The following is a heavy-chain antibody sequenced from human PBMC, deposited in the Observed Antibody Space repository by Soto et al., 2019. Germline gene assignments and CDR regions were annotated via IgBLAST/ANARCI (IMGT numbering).Heavy chain of an antibody. CDR1: GEYFTGYY. D-gene: IGHD3-3*01. J-gene: IGHJ6*03. CDR3: ARGYYDFWSGFPSMDV. Sequence: SQILCLTNAVYGEYFTGYYWRWIRQPPGAGLEWIGEINHSGTTNYNPSLKSRVIISLDTSKNQFSLKLSSVTAADTAVYYCARGYYDFWSGFPSMDVWGKGTTVTVSS. CDR2: INHSGTT. V-gene: IGHV4-34*01.